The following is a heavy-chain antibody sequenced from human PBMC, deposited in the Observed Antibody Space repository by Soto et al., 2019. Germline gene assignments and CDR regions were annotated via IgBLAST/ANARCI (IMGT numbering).Heavy chain of an antibody. CDR2: ISWNSGSI. J-gene: IGHJ4*02. CDR1: GFTFDDYA. D-gene: IGHD4-17*01. V-gene: IGHV3-9*01. CDR3: AREHRDYGDYVPYFDY. Sequence: GGSLRLSCAASGFTFDDYAMHWVRQAPGKGLEWVSGISWNSGSIGYADSVKGRFTISRDNAKNSLYLQMNSLRAEDTALYYCAREHRDYGDYVPYFDYWGQGT.